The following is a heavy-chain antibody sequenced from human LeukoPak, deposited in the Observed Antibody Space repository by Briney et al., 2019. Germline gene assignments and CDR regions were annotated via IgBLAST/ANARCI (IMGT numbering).Heavy chain of an antibody. V-gene: IGHV3-23*01. CDR1: GFAFSSFG. D-gene: IGHD6-19*01. CDR3: ASEIAVAGYYFDY. CDR2: ISGSGGST. Sequence: PGRSLRLSCAASGFAFSSFGMHWVRQAPGKGLEWVSAISGSGGSTYYADSVKGRFTISRDNSKNTLYLQMNSLRAEDTAVYYCASEIAVAGYYFDYWGQGTPVTVSS. J-gene: IGHJ4*02.